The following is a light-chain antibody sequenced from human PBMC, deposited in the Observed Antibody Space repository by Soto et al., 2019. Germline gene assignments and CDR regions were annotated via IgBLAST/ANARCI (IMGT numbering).Light chain of an antibody. CDR1: SSDVGGSNH. Sequence: QYALTQPASVSGSPGQSITISCTGTSSDVGGSNHVSWYQQHPGKAPKLMIFDVSTRPSGVSNRFSGSKSGNTASLTISGLQAEDEADYYCSSYATSSTLVLFGGGTKLTVL. CDR3: SSYATSSTLVL. CDR2: DVS. V-gene: IGLV2-14*01. J-gene: IGLJ3*02.